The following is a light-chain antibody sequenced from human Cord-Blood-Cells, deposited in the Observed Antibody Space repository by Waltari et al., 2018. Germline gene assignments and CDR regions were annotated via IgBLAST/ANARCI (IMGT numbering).Light chain of an antibody. CDR1: SSDVGSYTL. J-gene: IGLJ3*02. CDR2: EGS. CDR3: CSYAGSSTWV. Sequence: QSALTQPASGSGSPGQSNTITCTGTSSDVGSYTLFPWYQQHPGKAPKLMIYEGSKRPSGVSNRFSGSKSGNTASLTISGLQADDEADYYCCSYAGSSTWVFGGGTKLTVL. V-gene: IGLV2-23*01.